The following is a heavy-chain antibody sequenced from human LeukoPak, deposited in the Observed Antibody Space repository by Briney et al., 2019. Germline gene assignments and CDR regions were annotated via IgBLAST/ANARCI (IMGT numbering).Heavy chain of an antibody. Sequence: GGSLRLSCAASGFTYSSYGMHWVRQAPGKGLEWVAVISYGGSNKDYADSVKGRFTISRDNSKNTLYLQMNSLRAEDTAVYYCAKGRYSSGWNWYFDLWGRGTLVTVSS. CDR3: AKGRYSSGWNWYFDL. D-gene: IGHD6-19*01. CDR1: GFTYSSYG. V-gene: IGHV3-30*18. J-gene: IGHJ2*01. CDR2: ISYGGSNK.